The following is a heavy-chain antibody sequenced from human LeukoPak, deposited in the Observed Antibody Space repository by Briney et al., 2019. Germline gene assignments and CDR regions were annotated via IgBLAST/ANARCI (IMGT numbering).Heavy chain of an antibody. CDR3: ARVEYGSWDGSGSKYFLH. J-gene: IGHJ1*01. Sequence: SETLSLTCTVSGGSISNDYWSWIRQPPGKGLEWIGPVYYSGTTNYNPSLKSRVTISVDTSMSQFSLKLSSVTAADTAVYYCARVEYGSWDGSGSKYFLHWGQGTLVTVSS. CDR1: GGSISNDY. D-gene: IGHD3-22*01. CDR2: VYYSGTT. V-gene: IGHV4-59*01.